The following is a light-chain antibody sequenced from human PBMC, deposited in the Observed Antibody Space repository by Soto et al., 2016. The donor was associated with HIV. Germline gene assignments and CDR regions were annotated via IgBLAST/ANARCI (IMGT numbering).Light chain of an antibody. CDR3: YSATDNNLGV. Sequence: SYELTQPSSVSVSPGQTARITCSGDVPAKKYARWFQQKPGQAPVLVIYKDSERPSGIPERFSGSSSGTTVTLTISGAQVEDEADYYCYSATDNNLGVFGTGTKVTVL. J-gene: IGLJ1*01. CDR1: VPAKKY. V-gene: IGLV3-27*01. CDR2: KDS.